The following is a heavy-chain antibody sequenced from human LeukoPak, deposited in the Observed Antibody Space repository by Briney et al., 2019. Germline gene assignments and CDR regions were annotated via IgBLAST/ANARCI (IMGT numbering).Heavy chain of an antibody. CDR2: IYTSGST. D-gene: IGHD3-9*01. Sequence: PSETLSLTCTVSGGSISSYYWSWIRQPAGKGLEWIGRIYTSGSTNYNPSLKSRVTMSVDTSKNQFSLKLSSVTAADTAVYYCAGAVTGYYLSHYYFPYWGRGTLVTVSS. V-gene: IGHV4-4*07. CDR1: GGSISSYY. CDR3: AGAVTGYYLSHYYFPY. J-gene: IGHJ4*02.